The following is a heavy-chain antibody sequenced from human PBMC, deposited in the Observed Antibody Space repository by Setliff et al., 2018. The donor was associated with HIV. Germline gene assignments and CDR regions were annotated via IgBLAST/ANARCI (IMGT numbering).Heavy chain of an antibody. D-gene: IGHD1-26*01. V-gene: IGHV3-7*01. J-gene: IGHJ4*02. CDR1: GFTFSNFW. CDR3: ARDATRGGDFDF. Sequence: GGSLRFSCATSGFTFSNFWMTWVRQAPGKGLEWVANIKEDGSETFYVDSVKGRFTMSRDNAKNLVYLEMNSLKVEDTAVYYCARDATRGGDFDFWGQGTLVTV. CDR2: IKEDGSET.